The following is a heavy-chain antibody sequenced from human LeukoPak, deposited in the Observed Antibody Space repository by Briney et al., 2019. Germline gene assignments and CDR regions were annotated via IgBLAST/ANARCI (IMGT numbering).Heavy chain of an antibody. J-gene: IGHJ4*02. V-gene: IGHV1-2*02. Sequence: ASVKASCKASGYSFTGHYMHWVRQAPGQGLEWMGWINPKSGDTNYAQKFQGRVTMTRDTSISTAYMELSRLRSDDTAVYYCARVRYRLAETYIDYWGQGTLVTVSS. CDR2: INPKSGDT. CDR1: GYSFTGHY. D-gene: IGHD3-16*01. CDR3: ARVRYRLAETYIDY.